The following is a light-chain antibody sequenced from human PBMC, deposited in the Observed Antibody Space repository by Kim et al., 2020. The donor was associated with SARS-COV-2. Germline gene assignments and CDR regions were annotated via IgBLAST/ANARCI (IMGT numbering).Light chain of an antibody. V-gene: IGLV3-21*04. J-gene: IGLJ2*01. CDR3: QLWDSNSDHQGV. CDR2: YDS. CDR1: NFGSKS. Sequence: SYELTQPPSVSVAPGKTATITCGGKNFGSKSVHWYQQRPGQAPLLVMYYDSDRPSGIPERFSGSNSGNTATLTISSVEAGDEADYYCQLWDSNSDHQGVFGGGTQLTVL.